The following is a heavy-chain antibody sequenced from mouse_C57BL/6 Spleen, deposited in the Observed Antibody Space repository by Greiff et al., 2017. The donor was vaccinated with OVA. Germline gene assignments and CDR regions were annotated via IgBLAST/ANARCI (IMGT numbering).Heavy chain of an antibody. CDR2: INPSTGGT. D-gene: IGHD1-1*01. Sequence: DVQLQQSGPELVKPGASVKISCKASGYSFTGYYMNWVKQSPEKSLEWIGEINPSTGGTTYNQKFKAKATLTVDKSSSTAYMQLKSLTSEDSAVYYCARRITTVVATDYAMDYWGQGTSVTVSS. CDR1: GYSFTGYY. CDR3: ARRITTVVATDYAMDY. J-gene: IGHJ4*01. V-gene: IGHV1-42*01.